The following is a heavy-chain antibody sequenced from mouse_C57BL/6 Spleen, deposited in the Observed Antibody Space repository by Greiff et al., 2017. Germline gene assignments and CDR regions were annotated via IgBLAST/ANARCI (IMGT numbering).Heavy chain of an antibody. J-gene: IGHJ2*01. CDR3: ARPHPIYYDYDAFDY. V-gene: IGHV1-26*01. D-gene: IGHD2-4*01. CDR2: INPNNGGT. Sequence: EVKLQQSGPELVKPGASVKISCKASGYTFTDYYMNWVKQSHGKSLEWIGDINPNNGGTSYNQKFKGKATLTVDKSSSTAYMELRSLTSEDSAVYYCARPHPIYYDYDAFDYWGQGTTLTVSS. CDR1: GYTFTDYY.